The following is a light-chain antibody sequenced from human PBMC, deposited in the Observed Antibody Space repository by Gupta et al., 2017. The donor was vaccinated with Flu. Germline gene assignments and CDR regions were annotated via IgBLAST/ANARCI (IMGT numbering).Light chain of an antibody. CDR2: STS. Sequence: GDRVTITCRASQSISSYLNWYQQKPGKAPKLLIQSTSSLQSGVPSRFSGSGSGTDFTLTIRSLQPEDFAIYYCQQSYSSPKTFGPGTKVDIK. V-gene: IGKV1-39*01. CDR3: QQSYSSPKT. CDR1: QSISSY. J-gene: IGKJ3*01.